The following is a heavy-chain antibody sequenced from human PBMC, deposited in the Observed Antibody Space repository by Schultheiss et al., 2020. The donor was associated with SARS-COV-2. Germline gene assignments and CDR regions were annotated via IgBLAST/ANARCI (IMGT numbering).Heavy chain of an antibody. Sequence: GGSLRLSCAGSGFSFSKDDIHWVRQAPGKGLEWVSHILSSGSYTNYADSVKGRFTISRDNAKSSLFLQMNSLRAEDTAVYYCARASDSTGYYSNLDTWGRGTLVTVSS. V-gene: IGHV3-11*06. CDR2: ILSSGSYT. J-gene: IGHJ5*02. CDR3: ARASDSTGYYSNLDT. D-gene: IGHD3-22*01. CDR1: GFSFSKDD.